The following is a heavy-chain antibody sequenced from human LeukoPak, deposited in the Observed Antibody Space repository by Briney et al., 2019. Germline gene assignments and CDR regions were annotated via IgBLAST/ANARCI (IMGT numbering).Heavy chain of an antibody. V-gene: IGHV1-8*03. CDR3: ARGGSSSWHKLIDY. J-gene: IGHJ4*02. D-gene: IGHD6-13*01. CDR1: GYTFTSYD. CDR2: MNPNSGNT. Sequence: GASVKVSCKASGYTFTSYDINWVRQATGQGLEWMGWMNPNSGNTGYAQKFQGRVTITRNTSISTAYMELSSLRSEDTAVYYCARGGSSSWHKLIDYWGQGTLVTVSS.